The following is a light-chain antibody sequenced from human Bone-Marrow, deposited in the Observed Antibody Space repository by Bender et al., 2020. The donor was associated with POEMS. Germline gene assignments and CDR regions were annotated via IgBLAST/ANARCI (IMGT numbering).Light chain of an antibody. J-gene: IGLJ3*02. CDR1: SSDVGDYNY. Sequence: QSALTQPRSVSGSPGQSVTISCTGTSSDVGDYNYVSWYQQHPGKAPKLIIYDVSNRPSGVSNRFSGSKSGNTASLTISGLQAEDEADYYCSSYTTITTGVFGGGTKLTVL. CDR3: SSYTTITTGV. CDR2: DVS. V-gene: IGLV2-14*03.